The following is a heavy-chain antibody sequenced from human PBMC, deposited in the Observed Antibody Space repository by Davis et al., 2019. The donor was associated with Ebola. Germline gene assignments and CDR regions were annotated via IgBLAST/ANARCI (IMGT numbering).Heavy chain of an antibody. V-gene: IGHV3-66*01. CDR3: VKDRFTVVVVHGGFDY. Sequence: GESLKISCAASGFIFSSYFMSWVRQAPGKGLEWVSTLGTSADTYYADSVKGRFTISRDNSKDTLYLQMRSLRTEDTAVYYCVKDRFTVVVVHGGFDYWGQGTLVTVSS. J-gene: IGHJ4*02. CDR2: LGTSADT. D-gene: IGHD2-15*01. CDR1: GFIFSSYF.